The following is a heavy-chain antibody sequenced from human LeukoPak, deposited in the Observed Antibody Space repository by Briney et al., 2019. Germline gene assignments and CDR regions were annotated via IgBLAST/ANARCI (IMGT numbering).Heavy chain of an antibody. CDR3: ARGIVVVPAAVGGYYYYYYMDV. D-gene: IGHD2-2*01. V-gene: IGHV1-69*01. J-gene: IGHJ6*03. Sequence: SVKVSCKASGGTFSSYAISWVRQAPGQGLEWMGGIIPIFGTANYAQKFQGRVTITADESTSTAYMGLSSLRSEDTAVYYCARGIVVVPAAVGGYYYYYYMDVWGKGTTVTVSS. CDR1: GGTFSSYA. CDR2: IIPIFGTA.